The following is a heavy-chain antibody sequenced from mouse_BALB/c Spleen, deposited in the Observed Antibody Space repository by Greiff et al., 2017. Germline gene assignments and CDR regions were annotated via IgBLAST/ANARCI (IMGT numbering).Heavy chain of an antibody. J-gene: IGHJ2*01. D-gene: IGHD2-14*01. CDR2: INPGSGGT. CDR3: ASEELWVRRGGRFAY. V-gene: IGHV1-54*01. Sequence: QVQLKQSGAELVRPGTSVKVSCKASGYAFTNYLIEWVKQRPGQGLEWIGVINPGSGGTNYNEKFKGKATLTADKSSSTAYMQLSSLTSDDSAVYFCASEELWVRRGGRFAYWGQGTTLTVSS. CDR1: GYAFTNYL.